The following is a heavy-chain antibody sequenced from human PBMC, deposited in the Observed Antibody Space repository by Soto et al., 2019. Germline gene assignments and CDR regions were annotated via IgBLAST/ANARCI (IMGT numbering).Heavy chain of an antibody. CDR1: GVSTSNHY. J-gene: IGHJ4*02. V-gene: IGHV4-59*11. D-gene: IGHD2-2*01. CDR2: IYYRGTT. Sequence: SETLSLTCSVSGVSTSNHYWTWIRKPPGQGPEWIGCIYYRGTTNYNASFNSRVTISVDTSRNQFSLKLTSVTTADTAVYYCARGGGSPYHDHEFDYWGQGILVTVS. CDR3: ARGGGSPYHDHEFDY.